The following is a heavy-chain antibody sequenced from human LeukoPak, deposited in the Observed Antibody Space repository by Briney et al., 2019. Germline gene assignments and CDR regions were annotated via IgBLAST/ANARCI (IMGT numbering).Heavy chain of an antibody. CDR1: GFTFSRYE. V-gene: IGHV3-48*03. Sequence: GRSLRLSCAASGFTFSRYEMHWVRHAPGKGLEWVSYISSSGSTIYYADSVKGRFTISRDNAKNSLYLQMNSLRAEDTAVYYCARTGAATYYYYMDVWGKGTTVTISS. J-gene: IGHJ6*03. CDR3: ARTGAATYYYYMDV. CDR2: ISSSGSTI. D-gene: IGHD2-15*01.